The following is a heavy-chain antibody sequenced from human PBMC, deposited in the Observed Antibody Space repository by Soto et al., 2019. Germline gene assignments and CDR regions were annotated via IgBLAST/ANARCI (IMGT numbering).Heavy chain of an antibody. CDR3: AKDGVTTVTHNYYYYGMDV. CDR2: ISYDGSNK. CDR1: GFTFSSYG. D-gene: IGHD4-17*01. Sequence: PGGSLRLSCAASGFTFSSYGMHWVRQAPGKGLEWVAVISYDGSNKYYADSVKGRFTISRDNSKNTLYLQMNSLRAEDTAVYYCAKDGVTTVTHNYYYYGMDVWGQGTTVTVSS. V-gene: IGHV3-30*18. J-gene: IGHJ6*02.